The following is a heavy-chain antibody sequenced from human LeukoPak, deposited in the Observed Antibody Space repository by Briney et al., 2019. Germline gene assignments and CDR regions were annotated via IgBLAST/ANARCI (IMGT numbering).Heavy chain of an antibody. CDR2: IRQDESER. CDR3: ARLSAHYYGSFFYYYMDV. V-gene: IGHV3-7*01. D-gene: IGHD3-10*01. CDR1: GFSFSSYW. J-gene: IGHJ6*03. Sequence: GGSLRLSCEGSGFSFSSYWMTWVRQSPGKGPEWVANIRQDESERYTVDSVKGRFTISRDNAKNSVYLHMNSLRAEDTALYYCARLSAHYYGSFFYYYMDVWGKGTTVTVSS.